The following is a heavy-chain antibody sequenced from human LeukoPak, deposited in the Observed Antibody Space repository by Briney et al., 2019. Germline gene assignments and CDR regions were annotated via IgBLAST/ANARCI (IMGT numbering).Heavy chain of an antibody. V-gene: IGHV3-30*18. CDR3: AKDWGEQRWGLLGMDV. D-gene: IGHD1-26*01. CDR1: GFTFSSYG. Sequence: GGSLRLSCAASGFTFSSYGMHWVRQAPGKGLEWVSVISHDGSNKYYADSAKGRFTISIDNSKNTLYLKMNSLRAEDTAVYYCAKDWGEQRWGLLGMDVWGQGTTVTVSS. CDR2: ISHDGSNK. J-gene: IGHJ6*02.